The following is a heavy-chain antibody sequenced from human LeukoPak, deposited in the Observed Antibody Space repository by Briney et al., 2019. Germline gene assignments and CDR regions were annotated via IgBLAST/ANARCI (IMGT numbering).Heavy chain of an antibody. J-gene: IGHJ4*02. Sequence: SETLSLTCAVYGGSFSGYYWSWIRQPPGKGLEWIGEINHSGSTNYNPSLKSRVTISVDTSKNQFSLKLSSVTAADTAVYYCARGFGLHPSFDYWGQGTLVTVSS. CDR1: GGSFSGYY. V-gene: IGHV4-34*01. D-gene: IGHD3-16*01. CDR3: ARGFGLHPSFDY. CDR2: INHSGST.